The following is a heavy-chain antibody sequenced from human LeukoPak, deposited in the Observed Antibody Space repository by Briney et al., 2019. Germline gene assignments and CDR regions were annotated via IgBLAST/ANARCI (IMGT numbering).Heavy chain of an antibody. J-gene: IGHJ3*02. V-gene: IGHV4-39*01. CDR3: ARLPGDYDAFDI. CDR2: IYYSGST. Sequence: SETLSLTCTVSGGSISSSSYYWGWIRQPPGKGLEWIGSIYYSGSTYYNPSLKSRVTISVDTSKNQFSLKLSSVTAADTAVYYCARLPGDYDAFDIWGQGTMVTVSS. D-gene: IGHD4-17*01. CDR1: GGSISSSSYY.